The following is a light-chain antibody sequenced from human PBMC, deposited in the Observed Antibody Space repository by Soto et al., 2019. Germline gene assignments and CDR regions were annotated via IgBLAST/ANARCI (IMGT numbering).Light chain of an antibody. CDR2: VAS. V-gene: IGKV3-20*01. Sequence: EIVLTQSPGTLSLSPGERATLSCRASHSVSSSYFAWYQQKPGQAPRLLIYVASSRATGVPDRFSGSGSGTDFTLTISRLEPEDFAVYYCQQYGSSPPYTFGQATKLEIK. CDR1: HSVSSSY. CDR3: QQYGSSPPYT. J-gene: IGKJ2*01.